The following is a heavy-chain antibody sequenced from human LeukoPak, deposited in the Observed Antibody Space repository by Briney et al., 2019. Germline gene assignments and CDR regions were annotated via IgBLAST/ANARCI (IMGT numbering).Heavy chain of an antibody. J-gene: IGHJ4*02. CDR2: IYHSGNT. Sequence: PSETLSLTCTVSGYSISSNYYWGWIRQPPEKGLEWIGSIYHSGNTYYNPSLKSRVTISIDTSKNQFSLNLSSVTAADTAVYYCARAPGGLFDYWGQGSLVTVSS. CDR1: GYSISSNYY. V-gene: IGHV4-38-2*02. D-gene: IGHD1-14*01. CDR3: ARAPGGLFDY.